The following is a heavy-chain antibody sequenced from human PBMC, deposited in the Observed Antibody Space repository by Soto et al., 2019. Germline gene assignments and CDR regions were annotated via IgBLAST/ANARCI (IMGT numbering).Heavy chain of an antibody. V-gene: IGHV1-18*01. D-gene: IGHD6-25*01. J-gene: IGHJ6*02. CDR1: GYTFTSYG. Sequence: ASVKVSCKASGYTFTSYGISWVRQAPGQGLEWMGWISAYNGNTNYAQKLQGRVTMTTDTSTSTAYMELRSLRSDDTAVYYCARGGPYSSGANRYYYYYGMDVWGQGTTATVSS. CDR3: ARGGPYSSGANRYYYYYGMDV. CDR2: ISAYNGNT.